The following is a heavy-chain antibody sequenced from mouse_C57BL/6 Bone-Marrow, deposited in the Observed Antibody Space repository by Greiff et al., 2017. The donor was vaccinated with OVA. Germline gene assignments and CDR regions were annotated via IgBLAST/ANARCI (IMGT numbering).Heavy chain of an antibody. J-gene: IGHJ2*01. CDR3: ARDVYLAAD. D-gene: IGHD5-1-1*01. CDR2: SRNKANDYTT. Sequence: EVKVVDSGGGLVQSGRSLRLSCATSGFTFSDFYMEWVRQAPGKGLEWIAASRNKANDYTTEYSASVKGRYIVTSDSTHSILYPRMNALRAEDTAIYYCARDVYLAADWGQGTTLTVSA. CDR1: GFTFSDFY. V-gene: IGHV7-1*01.